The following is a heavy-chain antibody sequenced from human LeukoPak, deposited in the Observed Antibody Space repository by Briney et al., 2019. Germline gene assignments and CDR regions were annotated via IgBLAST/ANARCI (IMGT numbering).Heavy chain of an antibody. CDR1: RDSISSYY. CDR2: INYSGST. Sequence: SETLSLTCTVSRDSISSYYWSSIPQPPGKGLQWIGYINYSGSTNYNPSLQSRVTISVDTSKNQFSLKLSSVTAADTAVFYCTEVGPTGAFDIWPQGTMVTVSS. CDR3: TEVGPTGAFDI. J-gene: IGHJ3*02. V-gene: IGHV4-59*01. D-gene: IGHD1-26*01.